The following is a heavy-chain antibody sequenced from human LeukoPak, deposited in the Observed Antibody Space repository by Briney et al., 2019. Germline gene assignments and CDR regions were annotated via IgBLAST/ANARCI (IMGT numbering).Heavy chain of an antibody. V-gene: IGHV1-18*01. Sequence: XXXAXXXGXEWRGWXSAYNSNTNYAQKLHGRVTMTTDTSTSTAYMELRSLRSDDTAVYYCARSSVVTATSTCDYWGQGTLVTVSS. J-gene: IGHJ4*02. CDR3: ARSSVVTATSTCDY. D-gene: IGHD2-21*02. CDR2: XSAYNSNT.